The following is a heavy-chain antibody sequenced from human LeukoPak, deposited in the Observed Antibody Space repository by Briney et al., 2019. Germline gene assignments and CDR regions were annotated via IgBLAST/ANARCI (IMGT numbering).Heavy chain of an antibody. CDR1: GFTFDDYG. Sequence: GGSLRLSCAASGFTFDDYGMSWVRQAPGKGLGWVSGINWNGGSTGYADSVKGRFTISRDNAKNSLYLQMNSLRAEDTALYYCARKCSSTSCYMSAFDIWGQGTMVTVSS. CDR3: ARKCSSTSCYMSAFDI. V-gene: IGHV3-20*04. J-gene: IGHJ3*02. CDR2: INWNGGST. D-gene: IGHD2-2*02.